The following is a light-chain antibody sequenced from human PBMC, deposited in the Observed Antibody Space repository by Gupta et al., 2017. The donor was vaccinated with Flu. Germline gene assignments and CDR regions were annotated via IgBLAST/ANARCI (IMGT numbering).Light chain of an antibody. V-gene: IGLV2-14*01. CDR1: SSDIGGYNY. Sequence: QSALTQPASVSGSPGQPITISCTGTSSDIGGYNYVSWYQQHPGKAPKLMIFEVNNRPSGVSNRFSGSKSGNTASLTISGLQAEDEAHYYCSSYTGSSTLFGGGTKLTVL. CDR3: SSYTGSSTL. CDR2: EVN. J-gene: IGLJ2*01.